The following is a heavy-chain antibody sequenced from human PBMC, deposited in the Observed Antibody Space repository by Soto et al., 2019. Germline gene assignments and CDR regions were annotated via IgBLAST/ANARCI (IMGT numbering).Heavy chain of an antibody. CDR1: GGSFSGYY. CDR2: INHSGST. Sequence: ETLSLTCAVYGGSFSGYYWSWIRQPPGKGLEWIGEINHSGSTNYNPSLKSRVTISVDTSKNQFSLKLSSVTAADTAVYYCARGRLRFLEWLWFDPWGQGTLVTVSS. CDR3: ARGRLRFLEWLWFDP. D-gene: IGHD3-3*01. V-gene: IGHV4-34*01. J-gene: IGHJ5*02.